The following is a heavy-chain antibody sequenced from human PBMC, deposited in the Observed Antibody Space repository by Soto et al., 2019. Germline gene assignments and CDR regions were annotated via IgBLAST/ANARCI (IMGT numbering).Heavy chain of an antibody. D-gene: IGHD3-10*02. V-gene: IGHV3-11*03. J-gene: IGHJ4*02. CDR2: SSNSGTFT. Sequence: LRLSCAASGFSISDHYMSWIRQAPGKGLEWVSYSSNSGTFTKYADSVRGRFSISRDNAKNSLYLEINSLRGEDTAIYYCARSGDNYNVLDYWGQGTPVTVSS. CDR3: ARSGDNYNVLDY. CDR1: GFSISDHY.